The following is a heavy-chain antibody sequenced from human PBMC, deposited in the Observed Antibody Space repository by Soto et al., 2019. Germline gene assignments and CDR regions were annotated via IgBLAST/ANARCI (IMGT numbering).Heavy chain of an antibody. CDR2: INSDGSST. CDR3: ARDFWRNGVCLDV. D-gene: IGHD2-8*01. V-gene: IGHV3-74*01. Sequence: GGSLKLSCAASGFTFTNYWMHWVRQAPGKGLVWVSRINSDGSSTSDADSVKVRFTISRDNSKNTLYLQMNSLRADDTAVFYCARDFWRNGVCLDVWGQGTTVTVSS. CDR1: GFTFTNYW. J-gene: IGHJ6*02.